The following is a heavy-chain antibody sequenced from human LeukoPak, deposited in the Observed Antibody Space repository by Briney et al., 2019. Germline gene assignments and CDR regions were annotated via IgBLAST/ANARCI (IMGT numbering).Heavy chain of an antibody. CDR1: GDSVSSNSAA. CDR3: ARDPNCGGDCWVSYYGMDV. D-gene: IGHD2-21*02. Sequence: SQTLSLTCAISGDSVSSNSAAWNWIRQSPSRGLEWLGRTYYRSKWYNDYAVSVKSRITINPDTSKNQFSLQLNSVTPEDAAVYYCARDPNCGGDCWVSYYGMDVWGQGTTVTVSS. V-gene: IGHV6-1*01. J-gene: IGHJ6*02. CDR2: TYYRSKWYN.